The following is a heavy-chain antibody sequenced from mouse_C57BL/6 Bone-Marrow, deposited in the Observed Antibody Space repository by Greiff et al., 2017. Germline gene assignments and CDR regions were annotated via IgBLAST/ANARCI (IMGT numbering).Heavy chain of an antibody. Sequence: VQLQQSGPVLVKPGASVKMSCKASGYTFTDYYMNWVKQSHGKSLEWIGVINPYNGGTSYNQKFKGKATLTVDKSSSTAYMELNSLTSEDSAVYYCASWDLLWLRRDYWGQGTTLTVSS. CDR2: INPYNGGT. CDR1: GYTFTDYY. J-gene: IGHJ2*01. D-gene: IGHD2-2*01. V-gene: IGHV1-19*01. CDR3: ASWDLLWLRRDY.